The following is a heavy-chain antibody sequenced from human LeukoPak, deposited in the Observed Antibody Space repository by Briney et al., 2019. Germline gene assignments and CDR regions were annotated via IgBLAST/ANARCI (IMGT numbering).Heavy chain of an antibody. CDR1: GFTFSSYS. Sequence: GGSLRLSCAASGFTFSSYSMNWVRQAPGKGLEWVSSISSSSSYIYYADSVKGRFTISRDHAQNSLYLQMTSLRAEDTAVYYCARDSYYYDSSGLITEYFQHWGQGTLVTVSS. V-gene: IGHV3-21*01. CDR3: ARDSYYYDSSGLITEYFQH. J-gene: IGHJ1*01. CDR2: ISSSSSYI. D-gene: IGHD3-22*01.